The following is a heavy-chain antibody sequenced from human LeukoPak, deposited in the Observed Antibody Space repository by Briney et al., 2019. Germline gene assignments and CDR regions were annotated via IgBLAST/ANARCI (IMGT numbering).Heavy chain of an antibody. J-gene: IGHJ4*02. D-gene: IGHD6-13*01. CDR2: INPNSGGT. V-gene: IGHV1-2*02. Sequence: GASVKVSCKASGYTFTGYYMHWVRQAPGQGLEWMGWINPNSGGTNYAQKFQGRVTMTRDTSTSTAYMELSRLRSDDTAVYYCARAFGYGAAAGTFGYWGQGTLVTVSS. CDR1: GYTFTGYY. CDR3: ARAFGYGAAAGTFGY.